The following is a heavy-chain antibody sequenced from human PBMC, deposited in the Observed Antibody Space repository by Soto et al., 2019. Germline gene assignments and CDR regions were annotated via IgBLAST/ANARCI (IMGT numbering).Heavy chain of an antibody. CDR1: GGSISSYY. J-gene: IGHJ4*02. CDR2: IYYSGST. Sequence: SETLSLTCTVSGGSISSYYWSWIRQPPGKGLEWIGYIYYSGSTNYNPSLKSRVTISVDTSKNQFSLKLSSVTAADTAVYYCARVVDSGYDLGEYYFDDWGQRTLVTVSS. D-gene: IGHD5-12*01. V-gene: IGHV4-59*01. CDR3: ARVVDSGYDLGEYYFDD.